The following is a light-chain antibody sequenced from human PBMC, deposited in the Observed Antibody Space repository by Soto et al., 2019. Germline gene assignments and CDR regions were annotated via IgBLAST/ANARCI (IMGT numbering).Light chain of an antibody. Sequence: QSALTQPASVSGSPGQSITISCTGTSSDVGSYNLVSWYQQHPGKAPKLMIYEGSKRPSGVSNRFSGSKSGNTASLTISGLQAEDEADYYCCSYAGGRVFGVGTKLTVL. CDR1: SSDVGSYNL. J-gene: IGLJ3*02. V-gene: IGLV2-23*01. CDR3: CSYAGGRV. CDR2: EGS.